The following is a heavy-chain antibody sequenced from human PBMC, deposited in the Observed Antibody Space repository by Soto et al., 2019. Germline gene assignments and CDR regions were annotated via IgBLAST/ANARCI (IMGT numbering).Heavy chain of an antibody. J-gene: IGHJ6*02. Sequence: QVQLVQSGAEVKKPGSSVKVSCKASGGTFSSYAIDWVRQAPGQGLEWMGGIIPIFGTTNYAQKLQGRVKLTADESTRTAYMELSTLRSEDTAVYYCAGGTVTGSEYNYYYAGMDVWGQGTTVTVSS. CDR2: IIPIFGTT. D-gene: IGHD1-1*01. CDR3: AGGTVTGSEYNYYYAGMDV. V-gene: IGHV1-69*12. CDR1: GGTFSSYA.